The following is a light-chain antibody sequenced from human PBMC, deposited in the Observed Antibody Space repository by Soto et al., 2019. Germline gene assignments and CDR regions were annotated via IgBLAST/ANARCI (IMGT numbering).Light chain of an antibody. CDR3: QQRSNWLT. CDR2: DAS. Sequence: EIVWTQSPATLSLSPGERATLSCRASQSVSSYLAWYQQKPGQAPRLLIYDASNRATGIPARFSGSGSGTDFTLTISSLEPEDFAVYYCQQRSNWLTFGGGTKVDI. J-gene: IGKJ4*01. CDR1: QSVSSY. V-gene: IGKV3-11*01.